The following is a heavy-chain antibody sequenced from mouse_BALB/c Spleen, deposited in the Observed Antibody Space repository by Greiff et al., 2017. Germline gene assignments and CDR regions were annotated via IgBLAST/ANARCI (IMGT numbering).Heavy chain of an antibody. CDR1: GFSLTSYD. CDR2: IWTGGGT. V-gene: IGHV2-9-2*01. J-gene: IGHJ4*01. CDR3: VRDLSYYRYDDAMDY. Sequence: VMLVESGPGLVAPSQSLSITCTVSGFSLTSYDISWIRQPPGKGLEWLGVIWTGGGTNYNSAFMSRLSISKDNSKSQVFLKMNSLQTDDTAIYYCVRDLSYYRYDDAMDYWGQGTSVTVSS. D-gene: IGHD2-14*01.